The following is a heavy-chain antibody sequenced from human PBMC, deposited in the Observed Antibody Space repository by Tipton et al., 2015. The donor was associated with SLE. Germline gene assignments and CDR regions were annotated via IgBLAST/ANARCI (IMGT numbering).Heavy chain of an antibody. Sequence: TLSLTCTVSGGSISSGSYYWGWIRQPPGKGLEWIGSIYYSGSTNYNPSLKSRVTISIDTSKNQFSLKLTSVTAADTAVYYCARDLGSGGAFDIWGQGTMVTVSS. D-gene: IGHD1-26*01. CDR1: GGSISSGSYY. J-gene: IGHJ3*02. CDR3: ARDLGSGGAFDI. CDR2: IYYSGST. V-gene: IGHV4-39*07.